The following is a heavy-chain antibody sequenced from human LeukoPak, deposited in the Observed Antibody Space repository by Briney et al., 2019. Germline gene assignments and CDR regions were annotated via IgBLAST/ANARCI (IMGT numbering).Heavy chain of an antibody. CDR3: AASAPRDY. J-gene: IGHJ4*02. CDR1: GFTFSTYS. CDR2: ISTSSTYI. V-gene: IGHV3-21*01. Sequence: PGGSLRLSCAASGFTFSTYSMNWVRQAAGKGLEWVSSISTSSTYIYYADSVKGRFTISRDNAKNSLYLQMNSLRAEDTAVYYCAASAPRDYWGQGTLVTVSS.